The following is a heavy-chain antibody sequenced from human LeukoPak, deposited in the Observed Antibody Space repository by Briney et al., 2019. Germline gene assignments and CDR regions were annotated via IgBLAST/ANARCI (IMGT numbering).Heavy chain of an antibody. J-gene: IGHJ4*02. Sequence: ASVTVSSTASGYTFTAYYMHWVRQAPGQGLEWMGWINPNSGGTNYAQKLQGRVTMTRDTSISTAYMELSRLRSDDTAVYYCARIRITMVRGVITHFDYWGQGTLVTVSS. D-gene: IGHD3-10*01. CDR3: ARIRITMVRGVITHFDY. CDR2: INPNSGGT. CDR1: GYTFTAYY. V-gene: IGHV1-2*02.